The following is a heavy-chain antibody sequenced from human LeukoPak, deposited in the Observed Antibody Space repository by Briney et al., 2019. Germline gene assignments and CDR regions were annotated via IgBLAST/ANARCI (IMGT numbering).Heavy chain of an antibody. V-gene: IGHV3-21*01. CDR2: ISSSSSYI. J-gene: IGHJ4*02. D-gene: IGHD3-9*01. CDR1: GFTFSSYS. CDR3: ARDGRDILTGYPSDY. Sequence: PGGSLRLSCAASGFTFSSYSMNWVRQAPGKGLEWVSSISSSSSYIYYADSVKGRFTISRDNAKNSLYLQMNSLRAEDTAVYYCARDGRDILTGYPSDYWGQGTLVTVSS.